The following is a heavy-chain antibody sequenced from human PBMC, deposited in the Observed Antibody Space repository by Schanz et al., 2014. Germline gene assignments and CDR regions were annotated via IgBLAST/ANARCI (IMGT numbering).Heavy chain of an antibody. D-gene: IGHD1-1*01. J-gene: IGHJ4*02. Sequence: VQLVESGGGVVQPGRSLRLSCAASGFTFSSHSFNWVRQAPGKGLEWVGILWHDGSKKYYADSVKGRFTVSRDNSKNTVYLQMSSLRPGDTAVYYCAREAANDIVRGPGDVFDHWGQGILVTVSS. CDR1: GFTFSSHS. CDR2: LWHDGSKK. V-gene: IGHV3-33*08. CDR3: AREAANDIVRGPGDVFDH.